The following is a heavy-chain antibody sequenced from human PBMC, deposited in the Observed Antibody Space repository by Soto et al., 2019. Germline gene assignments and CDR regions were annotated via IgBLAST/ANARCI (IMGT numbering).Heavy chain of an antibody. CDR3: ASLYYYDSRNYYYYGMDV. J-gene: IGHJ6*02. Sequence: QVQLQESGPGLVKPSQTLSLTCTVSGGSISSGDYYWSWIRQPPGKGLEWIGYIYYSGSTYYNPSLKSRVTISVDTSKNQFSLNLSSVTAADTAVYYCASLYYYDSRNYYYYGMDVWGQGTTVTVSS. CDR1: GGSISSGDYY. V-gene: IGHV4-30-4*01. CDR2: IYYSGST. D-gene: IGHD3-22*01.